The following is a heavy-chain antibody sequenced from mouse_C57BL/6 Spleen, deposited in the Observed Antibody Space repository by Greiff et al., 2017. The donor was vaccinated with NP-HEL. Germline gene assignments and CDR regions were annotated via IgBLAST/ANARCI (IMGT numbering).Heavy chain of an antibody. CDR2: INYDGSST. CDR1: GFTFSDYY. Sequence: EVNVVESEGGLVQPGSSMKLSCTASGFTFSDYYMAWVRQVPEKGLEWVANINYDGSSTYYLDSLKSRFIISRDNAKNILYLQMSSLKSEDTATYYCAREGDGNPSMDYWGQGTSVTVSS. V-gene: IGHV5-16*01. D-gene: IGHD2-1*01. J-gene: IGHJ4*01. CDR3: AREGDGNPSMDY.